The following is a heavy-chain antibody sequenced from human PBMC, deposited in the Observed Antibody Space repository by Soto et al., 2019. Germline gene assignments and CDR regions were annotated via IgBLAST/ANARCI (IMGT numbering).Heavy chain of an antibody. CDR3: AREGSSGWNGLNWFDP. Sequence: EVQLVESGGGLVQPGGSLRLSCAASGFTFSSYSMNWVRQAPGKGLEWVSYISSSSSTIYYADSVKGRFTISRDNAKNSLYLQMNSLRAEDTAVYCCAREGSSGWNGLNWFDPWGQGTLVTVSS. V-gene: IGHV3-48*01. CDR2: ISSSSSTI. CDR1: GFTFSSYS. D-gene: IGHD6-19*01. J-gene: IGHJ5*02.